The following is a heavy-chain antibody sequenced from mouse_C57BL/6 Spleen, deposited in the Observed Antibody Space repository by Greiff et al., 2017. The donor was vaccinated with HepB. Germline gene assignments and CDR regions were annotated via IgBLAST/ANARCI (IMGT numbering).Heavy chain of an antibody. CDR1: GYTFTDYE. D-gene: IGHD1-1*01. Sequence: VQLQQSGAELVRPGASVTLSCKASGYTFTDYEMHWVKQTPVHGLEWIGAIDPETGGTAYNQKFKGKAILTADKSSSTAYMELRSLTSEDSAVYYCTRWREYGSDWYFDVWGTGTTVTVSS. CDR3: TRWREYGSDWYFDV. CDR2: IDPETGGT. V-gene: IGHV1-15*01. J-gene: IGHJ1*03.